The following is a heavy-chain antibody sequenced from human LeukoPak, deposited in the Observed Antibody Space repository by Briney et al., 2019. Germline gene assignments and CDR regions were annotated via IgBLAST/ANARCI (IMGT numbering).Heavy chain of an antibody. CDR1: GGSISSSNW. CDR3: AGAEMATTRGAFDI. V-gene: IGHV4-4*02. D-gene: IGHD5-24*01. Sequence: PSETLSLTCAVSGGSISSSNWWSWVRQPPGKGLEWIGEIYHSGSTNYNPSLKSRVTISVDTSKNQFSLKLSSVTAADTAVYYCAGAEMATTRGAFDIWGQGTMVTVSS. J-gene: IGHJ3*02. CDR2: IYHSGST.